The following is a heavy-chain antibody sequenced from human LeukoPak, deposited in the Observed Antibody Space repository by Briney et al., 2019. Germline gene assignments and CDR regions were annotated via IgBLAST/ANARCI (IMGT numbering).Heavy chain of an antibody. CDR1: GAPFGGYY. Sequence: PSETLSLTCAVYGAPFGGYYWSWIRQPPGKGLEWIGEINHSGRINHNPSLKSRVTISKDTSKNQFSLKLTSVTAADTALYYCARGFDYGNYEDWGQGTLVTVSS. CDR2: INHSGRI. D-gene: IGHD4-11*01. J-gene: IGHJ4*02. CDR3: ARGFDYGNYED. V-gene: IGHV4-34*01.